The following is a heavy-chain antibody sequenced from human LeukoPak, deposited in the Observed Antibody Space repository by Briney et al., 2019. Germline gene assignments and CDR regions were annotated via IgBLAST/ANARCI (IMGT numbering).Heavy chain of an antibody. J-gene: IGHJ4*02. CDR3: AKSGSYLLLGSH. CDR1: GYTFTSYY. CDR2: INPSGGST. Sequence: ASVKVSCKASGYTFTSYYMHWVRQAPGQGLEWMGIINPSGGSTSYAQKFQGRVTMTRDMSTSTVYMELSSLRSEDTAVYYCAKSGSYLLLGSHWGQGTLVTVSS. D-gene: IGHD3-10*01. V-gene: IGHV1-46*01.